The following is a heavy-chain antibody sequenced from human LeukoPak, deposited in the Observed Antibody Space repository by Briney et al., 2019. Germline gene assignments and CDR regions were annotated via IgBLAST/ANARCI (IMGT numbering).Heavy chain of an antibody. CDR1: GFTFSSYA. Sequence: GGALRLSCAASGFTFSSYAMSWVRRAPGKGLEWVSAISLIGGSTHYADSVKGRFTISRDNSINTLYLQMNSLSAEDTAVYYCAKDRYCSSTTCSRYFDYWGQGTLVTVSS. V-gene: IGHV3-23*01. CDR2: ISLIGGST. CDR3: AKDRYCSSTTCSRYFDY. D-gene: IGHD2-2*01. J-gene: IGHJ4*02.